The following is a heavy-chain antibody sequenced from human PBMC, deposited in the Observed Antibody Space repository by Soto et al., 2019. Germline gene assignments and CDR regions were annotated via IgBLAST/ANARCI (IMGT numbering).Heavy chain of an antibody. CDR3: ARQFDYDTSGYYYAY. D-gene: IGHD3-22*01. J-gene: IGHJ4*02. V-gene: IGHV1-69*01. CDR2: IMPVFGRP. CDR1: GGTFSKNT. Sequence: QVQLVQSGAEVKKPGSSVKVSCKASGGTFSKNTNSWVRQAPGQGLEWMGGIMPVFGRPNYAQKFQGRVTITADEYTRTAYMELSRLKSDDTAVYYCARQFDYDTSGYYYAYWGQGTQVTVSS.